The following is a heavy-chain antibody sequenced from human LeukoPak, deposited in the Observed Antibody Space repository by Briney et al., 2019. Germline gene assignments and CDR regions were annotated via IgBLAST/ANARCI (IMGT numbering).Heavy chain of an antibody. CDR3: ARDNLMTGIDY. V-gene: IGHV3-33*01. CDR2: IWYDGSNK. Sequence: GGSLRLSCAASGFTFSSYGMHWVRQAPGKGLERVAVIWYDGSNKYYADSVKGRFTISRDNSKNTLYLQMNSLRAEDTAVYYCARDNLMTGIDYWGQGTLVTVSS. D-gene: IGHD3-9*01. CDR1: GFTFSSYG. J-gene: IGHJ4*02.